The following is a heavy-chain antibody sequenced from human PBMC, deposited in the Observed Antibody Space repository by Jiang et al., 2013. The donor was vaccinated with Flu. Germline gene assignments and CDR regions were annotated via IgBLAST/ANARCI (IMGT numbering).Heavy chain of an antibody. J-gene: IGHJ4*02. CDR3: ARDYPDY. Sequence: ADSVKGRFFISRENSMXTLYLQMNNLKDEDTAVYFCARDYPDYWGQGTLVTVSS. V-gene: IGHV3-30*07.